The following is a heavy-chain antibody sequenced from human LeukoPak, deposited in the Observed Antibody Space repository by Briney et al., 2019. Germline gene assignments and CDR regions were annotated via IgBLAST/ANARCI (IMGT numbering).Heavy chain of an antibody. J-gene: IGHJ4*02. CDR3: ARGDIVVVPAADTVVGY. V-gene: IGHV1-2*02. CDR2: INPNSGGT. CDR1: GYTFTGYY. Sequence: ASVKVSCKASGYTFTGYYIHWVRQAPGQGLEWMGWINPNSGGTNYAQKFQGRVTMTRDTSISTAYMELSRLRSDDTAVYYCARGDIVVVPAADTVVGYWGQGTLVTVSS. D-gene: IGHD2-2*01.